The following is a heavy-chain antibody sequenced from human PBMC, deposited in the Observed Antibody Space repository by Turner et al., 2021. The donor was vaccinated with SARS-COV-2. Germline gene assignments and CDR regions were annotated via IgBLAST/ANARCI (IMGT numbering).Heavy chain of an antibody. J-gene: IGHJ4*02. CDR1: GGSISSSSYY. D-gene: IGHD1-26*01. V-gene: IGHV4-39*01. CDR2: IYYSGST. CDR3: ARHSPELRGDYFDY. Sequence: QLQLQESGPGPVKPSETLSLTCTVSGGSISSSSYYWGWIRQPPGKGLEWIGSIYYSGSTYYNPSIKSRVTISVDTSKNQFSLKLSSVTAADTAVYYCARHSPELRGDYFDYWGQGTLVTVSS.